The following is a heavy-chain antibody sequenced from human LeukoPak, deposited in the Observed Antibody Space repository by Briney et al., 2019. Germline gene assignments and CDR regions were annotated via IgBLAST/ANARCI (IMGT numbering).Heavy chain of an antibody. D-gene: IGHD6-13*01. CDR1: GYTFTSYY. CDR2: INPSGGST. V-gene: IGHV1-46*01. CDR3: ARNGAAGAAAGNDAFDI. J-gene: IGHJ3*02. Sequence: ASVKVSCKASGYTFTSYYMHWVRQAPGQGLGWMGIINPSGGSTSYAPKFQGRVTMTRDTSTSTVYMELSSLRSEDTAVYYCARNGAAGAAAGNDAFDIWGQGTMVTVSS.